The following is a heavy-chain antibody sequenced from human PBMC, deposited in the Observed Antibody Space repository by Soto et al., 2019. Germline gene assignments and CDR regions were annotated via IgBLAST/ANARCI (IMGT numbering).Heavy chain of an antibody. CDR1: GFTFSSYS. V-gene: IGHV3-48*02. CDR2: ISSSSSTI. D-gene: IGHD3-22*01. CDR3: ARAINSMNHYHRSGFGY. J-gene: IGHJ4*02. Sequence: GGSLRHSCAASGFTFSSYSMNWVRQAPGKGLEWVSYISSSSSTIYYADSVKGRFTISRDNAKNSLYLQMNSLRDEDTAVYYCARAINSMNHYHRSGFGYWGQGLLVTVST.